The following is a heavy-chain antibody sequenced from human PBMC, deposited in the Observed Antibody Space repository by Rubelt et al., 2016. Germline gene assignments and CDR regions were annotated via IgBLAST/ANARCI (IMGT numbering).Heavy chain of an antibody. D-gene: IGHD3-10*01. J-gene: IGHJ4*02. CDR3: ARDGAFPLGSGFEKRSDY. CDR1: GYTFTSYA. CDR2: INAGNGNT. Sequence: QVQLVQSGAEVKKPGASVKVSCKASGYTFTSYAMHWVRQAPGQRLDWMGWINAGNGNTIYSQKFQGRVPITRDTSACTAYMGLSSLRSDDTAVYYCARDGAFPLGSGFEKRSDYWGQGTLVTVSS. V-gene: IGHV1-3*01.